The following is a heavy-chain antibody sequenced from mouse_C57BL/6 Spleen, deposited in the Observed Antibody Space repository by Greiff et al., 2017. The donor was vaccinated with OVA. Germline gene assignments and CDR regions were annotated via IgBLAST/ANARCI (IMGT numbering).Heavy chain of an antibody. CDR3: ARGMDDYAMGY. Sequence: QVQLQQSGAELARPGASVKLSCKASGYTFTSYGISWVKQRTGQGLEWIGEIYPRSGNTYYNEKFKGKATLTADKSSSTAYMGLRSLTSEDSAVYFCARGMDDYAMGYWGQGTSVTVSS. D-gene: IGHD2-3*01. CDR2: IYPRSGNT. J-gene: IGHJ4*01. V-gene: IGHV1-81*01. CDR1: GYTFTSYG.